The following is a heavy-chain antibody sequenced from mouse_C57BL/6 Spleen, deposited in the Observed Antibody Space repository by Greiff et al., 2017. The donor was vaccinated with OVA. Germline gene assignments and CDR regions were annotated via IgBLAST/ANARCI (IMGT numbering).Heavy chain of an antibody. D-gene: IGHD1-1*01. CDR2: IHPNSGST. J-gene: IGHJ4*01. CDR1: GYTFTSYW. CDR3: AHYGSSSYAKCY. V-gene: IGHV1-64*01. Sequence: QVQLQQPGAELVKPGASVKLSCKASGYTFTSYWMHWVKQRPGQGLEWIGMIHPNSGSTNYNEKFKSKATLTVDKSSSTAYMQLSSLTSEDSAVYYCAHYGSSSYAKCYWGQGTSVTVSS.